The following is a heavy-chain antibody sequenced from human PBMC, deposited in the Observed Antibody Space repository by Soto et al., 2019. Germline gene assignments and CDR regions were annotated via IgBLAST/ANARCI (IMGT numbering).Heavy chain of an antibody. CDR3: AKDATAVNGVWDPFDM. V-gene: IGHV3-23*01. CDR2: VGGSDSDK. CDR1: GFPFSAYA. D-gene: IGHD2-8*01. J-gene: IGHJ3*02. Sequence: EVQLLESGGGVVQPGGSLRLSCAASGFPFSAYAMSWVRQAPGKGLQWVSGVGGSDSDKHYADSVRGRFTVSRDNSKNTLYLQMNSLRADDTGVYYCAKDATAVNGVWDPFDMWGQGTEVTVSS.